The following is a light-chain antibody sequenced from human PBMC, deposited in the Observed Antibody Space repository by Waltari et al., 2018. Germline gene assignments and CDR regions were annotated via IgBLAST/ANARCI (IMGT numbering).Light chain of an antibody. CDR2: GAS. V-gene: IGKV3-20*01. J-gene: IGKJ1*01. CDR3: QHYGNSRWT. Sequence: EIVMTQSPGTLSLSPGERATLSCRASQTFRGRYIRWYQQKSGQAPRLLIQGASKRAAGIPDRFSGSGSGTDFTLTSSTVEPEDFAVDHCQHYGNSRWTFGQGT. CDR1: QTFRGRY.